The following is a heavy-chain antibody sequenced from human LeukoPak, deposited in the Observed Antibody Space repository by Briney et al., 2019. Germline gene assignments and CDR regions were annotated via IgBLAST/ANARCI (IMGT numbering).Heavy chain of an antibody. CDR1: GYTFTGYY. D-gene: IGHD6-13*01. V-gene: IGHV1-2*02. CDR2: INPNSGGT. Sequence: ASVKVSCKASGYTFTGYYMHWVRQAHGQGLEWMGWINPNSGGTNYAQKFQGRVTMTRDTSISTAYMELSRLRSDDTAVYYCAREEKQQLVRTGGFDPWGQGTLVTVSS. J-gene: IGHJ5*02. CDR3: AREEKQQLVRTGGFDP.